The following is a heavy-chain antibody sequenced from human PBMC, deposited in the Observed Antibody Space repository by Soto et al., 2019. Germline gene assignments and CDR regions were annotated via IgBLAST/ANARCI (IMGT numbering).Heavy chain of an antibody. CDR1: SGSISSSNW. J-gene: IGHJ6*03. V-gene: IGHV4-4*02. CDR3: SKNGEGGSGSYFKHYYYYMDV. CDR2: IYHSGST. D-gene: IGHD3-10*01. Sequence: QVQLQESGPGLVKPSGTLSLTCAVSSGSISSSNWWSWVRQPPGKGLEWIGEIYHSGSTNYNPSPKGRVTHSGGQAKEQVPLEARFVAGGEKALELCSKNGEGGSGSYFKHYYYYMDVWGKGTTVTVSS.